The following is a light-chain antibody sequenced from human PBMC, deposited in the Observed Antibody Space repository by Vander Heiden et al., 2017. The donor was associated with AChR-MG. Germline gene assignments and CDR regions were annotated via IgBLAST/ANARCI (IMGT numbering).Light chain of an antibody. Sequence: SYVLTQPPSVSVAPGKTARITCGANNLGSKSVHWYQQKPGQAHVLVIYYDSDRPSGIPERFSGSNSGNTATLTISRVEAGDEADYYCQVWDSSSDHPWVFGGGTKLTVL. J-gene: IGLJ3*02. CDR1: NLGSKS. CDR3: QVWDSSSDHPWV. V-gene: IGLV3-21*04. CDR2: YDS.